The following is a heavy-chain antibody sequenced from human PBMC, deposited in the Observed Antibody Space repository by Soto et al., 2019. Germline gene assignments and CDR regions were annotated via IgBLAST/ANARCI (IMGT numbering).Heavy chain of an antibody. Sequence: SETLSLTCTVSGGSISSSYWSWIRHPPGKGLEWIGYIYYSGSTNYNPSLKSRVTISVDTSKNQFSLKLSSVTAADTAVYYCARDGRSSWYGTFDYWGQGTLVTV. V-gene: IGHV4-59*01. CDR2: IYYSGST. J-gene: IGHJ4*02. CDR1: GGSISSSY. CDR3: ARDGRSSWYGTFDY. D-gene: IGHD6-13*01.